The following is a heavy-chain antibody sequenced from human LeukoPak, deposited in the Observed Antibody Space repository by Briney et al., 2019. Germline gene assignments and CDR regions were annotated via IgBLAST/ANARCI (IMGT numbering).Heavy chain of an antibody. CDR1: GFTLSSYG. CDR2: IWYDGSNK. CDR3: ASEDTAMVF. V-gene: IGHV3-33*01. D-gene: IGHD5-18*01. Sequence: GGSLRLSCAASGFTLSSYGMHWVRQAPGKGLEWVAVIWYDGSNKYYADSVKGRFTISRDNSKNTLYLQMNSLRAEDTAVYYCASEDTAMVFWGQGTLVTVSS. J-gene: IGHJ4*02.